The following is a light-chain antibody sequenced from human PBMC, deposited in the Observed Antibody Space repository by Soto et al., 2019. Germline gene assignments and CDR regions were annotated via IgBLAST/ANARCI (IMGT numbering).Light chain of an antibody. J-gene: IGLJ2*01. Sequence: QSALTQPASVSGSPGQSITISCTGTSSDLGNHNLVSWYQQYPGKAPTLMIYEASQRPSGISHRFSGSKSGNTASLTISGLQTEDEANYYCAAWDDSLSGHVVFGGGTKLTVL. CDR1: SSDLGNHNL. V-gene: IGLV2-23*01. CDR2: EAS. CDR3: AAWDDSLSGHVV.